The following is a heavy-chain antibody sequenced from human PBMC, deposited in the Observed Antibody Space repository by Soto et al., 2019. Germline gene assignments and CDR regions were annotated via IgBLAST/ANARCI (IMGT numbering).Heavy chain of an antibody. CDR2: IYYSGST. D-gene: IGHD2-21*02. CDR1: GGSISSSSYF. J-gene: IGHJ5*02. CDR3: ARHPSDFWFDP. V-gene: IGHV4-39*01. Sequence: QLQLQESGPGLVKPSETLSLTCTVSGGSISSSSYFWGWIRQPPGKGLEWIGSIYYSGSTYYNPSLKSPVTLPVDTSKNQFSLKLSSVTAADTAVYYCARHPSDFWFDPWGQGTLVTVSS.